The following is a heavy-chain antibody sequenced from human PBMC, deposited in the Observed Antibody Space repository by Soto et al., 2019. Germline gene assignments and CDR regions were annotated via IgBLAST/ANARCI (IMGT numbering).Heavy chain of an antibody. D-gene: IGHD3-10*01. CDR3: ARDSTASVGDGSGNYVCYDAFDI. CDR1: GFSFSTYW. Sequence: EVQVVESGGGLVQPGGSLRLSCAASGFSFSTYWMTWVRRAPGKGLEWVAHINQGGNKKNYVDSVKGRFTVSRDNAKQARYMEMNSLRDEDTAVYYCARDSTASVGDGSGNYVCYDAFDIWGQGTRVTVSS. J-gene: IGHJ3*02. CDR2: INQGGNKK. V-gene: IGHV3-7*04.